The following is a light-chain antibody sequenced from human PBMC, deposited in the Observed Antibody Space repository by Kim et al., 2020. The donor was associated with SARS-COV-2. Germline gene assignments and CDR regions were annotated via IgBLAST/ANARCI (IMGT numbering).Light chain of an antibody. V-gene: IGKV3-20*01. CDR3: QQYTTSPGLST. Sequence: EIVLTQSPGTLSLSPGERATLSCRASQSISSNYLAWYQQKPGQTPRLLIYGASSRATGIPDRFSGSGSGTDFTLTISRLEPEDFAVYYCQQYTTSPGLSTFGQGTNLEI. CDR2: GAS. CDR1: QSISSNY. J-gene: IGKJ2*02.